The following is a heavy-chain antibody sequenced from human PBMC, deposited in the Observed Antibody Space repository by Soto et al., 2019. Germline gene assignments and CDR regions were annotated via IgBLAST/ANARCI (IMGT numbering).Heavy chain of an antibody. J-gene: IGHJ4*02. CDR1: GFTFDNYG. D-gene: IGHD4-17*01. CDR3: AGGDYGDSIDF. CDR2: ISYDDSYR. Sequence: QVHLVESGGGAVQPGKSLRLSCAASGFTFDNYGMLWVRQAPGKGLEWVALISYDDSYRYYTNSVRGRFTISRDNSKNMVFLHMNSLQGDDTAVYYCAGGDYGDSIDFWGQGTLVTVSS. V-gene: IGHV3-33*01.